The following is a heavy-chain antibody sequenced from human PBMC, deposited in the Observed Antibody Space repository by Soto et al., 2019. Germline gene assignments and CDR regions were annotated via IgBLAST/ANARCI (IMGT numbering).Heavy chain of an antibody. CDR2: IYYSGST. V-gene: IGHV4-39*01. J-gene: IGHJ4*02. D-gene: IGHD3-3*01. Sequence: SETLSLTCTVSGGSISSSSYYWGWIRQPPGKGLEWIGSIYYSGSTYYNPSLKSRVTISVDTSKNQFSLKLSSVTAADTAVYYCARVYYDFWSGYPTGYVDYWVQGTLGTV. CDR3: ARVYYDFWSGYPTGYVDY. CDR1: GGSISSSSYY.